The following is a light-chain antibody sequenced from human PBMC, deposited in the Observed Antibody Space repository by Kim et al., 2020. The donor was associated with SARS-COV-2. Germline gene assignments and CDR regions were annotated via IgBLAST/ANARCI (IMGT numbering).Light chain of an antibody. CDR1: QSVSSSF. V-gene: IGKV3-20*01. J-gene: IGKJ4*01. Sequence: EIVLTQSPGTLSLSPGERATLSCRASQSVSSSFLACYQQKSGQAPRLLMYGASKRATGTPDRFSGSGSGTDFTLTISTLEPEDVAVYCCQWFSGSLLTFGGGTKVDIK. CDR2: GAS. CDR3: QWFSGSLLT.